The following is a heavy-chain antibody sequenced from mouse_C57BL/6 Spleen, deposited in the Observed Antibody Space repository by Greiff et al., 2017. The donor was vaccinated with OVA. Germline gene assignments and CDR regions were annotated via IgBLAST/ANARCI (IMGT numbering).Heavy chain of an antibody. Sequence: QVQLQQPGAELVMPGASVKLSCKASGYTFTSYWMHWVKQRPGQGLEWIGEIDPSDSYTNYNQKFKGKSTLTVDKSSSTAYMQLSSLTSEDSAVYDCARTSLRGDAMDYWGQGTSVTVAS. V-gene: IGHV1-69*01. CDR2: IDPSDSYT. CDR3: ARTSLRGDAMDY. CDR1: GYTFTSYW. J-gene: IGHJ4*01. D-gene: IGHD6-2*01.